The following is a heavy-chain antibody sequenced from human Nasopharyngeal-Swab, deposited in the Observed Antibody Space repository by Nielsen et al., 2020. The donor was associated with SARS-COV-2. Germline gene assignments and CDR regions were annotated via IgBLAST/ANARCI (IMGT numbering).Heavy chain of an antibody. CDR3: ARGAGYGSGTYYGLDV. D-gene: IGHD3-10*01. CDR2: ISGSGGST. V-gene: IGHV3-23*01. CDR1: GFTFSSYA. J-gene: IGHJ6*02. Sequence: GESLKISCAASGFTFSSYAMSWVRQAPGKGLEWVSAISGSGGSTYYADSVKGRFTISRDNAKNSLYLQMNSLRAEDTAVYYCARGAGYGSGTYYGLDVWGQGTTVTVSS.